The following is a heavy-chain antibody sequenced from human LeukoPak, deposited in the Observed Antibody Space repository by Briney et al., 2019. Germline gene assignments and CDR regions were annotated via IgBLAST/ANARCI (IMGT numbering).Heavy chain of an antibody. Sequence: GGSLRLSCAASGFTFSSYGMHWVRQAPGKGLEWVAVISYDGSNKYYADSVKGRFTISRDNSKNTLYLQMNSLRAEDTAVYYCVRDLRYDYVWGSYRPDDYGMDVWGQGTTVTVSS. CDR3: VRDLRYDYVWGSYRPDDYGMDV. D-gene: IGHD3-16*02. V-gene: IGHV3-30*03. J-gene: IGHJ6*02. CDR1: GFTFSSYG. CDR2: ISYDGSNK.